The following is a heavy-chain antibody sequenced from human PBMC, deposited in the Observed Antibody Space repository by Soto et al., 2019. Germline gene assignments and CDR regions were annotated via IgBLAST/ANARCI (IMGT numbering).Heavy chain of an antibody. Sequence: EVQLVESGGGLVQPGGSLRLSCAASGFTFSNYWMHWVRQAPGKGLVWVSRISSDGSTTNYADFVKGRFTISRDNAKNTLYLQMNSLSAEDTAEYYCVNLEPRCWGQGTLVTVYS. D-gene: IGHD1-1*01. CDR3: VNLEPRC. J-gene: IGHJ4*02. V-gene: IGHV3-74*01. CDR2: ISSDGSTT. CDR1: GFTFSNYW.